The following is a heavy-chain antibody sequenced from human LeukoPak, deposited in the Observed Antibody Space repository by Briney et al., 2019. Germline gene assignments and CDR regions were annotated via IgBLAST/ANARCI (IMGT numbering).Heavy chain of an antibody. D-gene: IGHD6-19*01. CDR3: ARASSAVAAAGTNLDY. V-gene: IGHV1-18*01. Sequence: ASVKVSCKASGYTLTTYAFSWVRQAPGQGLEWLGWISAYNGNTNYAQKLQGRVTMTTDTSTSTAYMELRSLRSDDTAVYYCARASSAVAAAGTNLDYWGPGTLVTVSS. CDR1: GYTLTTYA. CDR2: ISAYNGNT. J-gene: IGHJ4*02.